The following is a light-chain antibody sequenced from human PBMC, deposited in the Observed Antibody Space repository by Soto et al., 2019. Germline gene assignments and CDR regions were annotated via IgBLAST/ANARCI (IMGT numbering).Light chain of an antibody. V-gene: IGKV1-5*03. Sequence: DIQMTQSPSTLSASVGDRVTITCRASQSISSWLAWYQQKPGKAPKLLIYKASSLESGVPSRFSGSGSGTEFTLTISILQPDDFATYYCQQYKNYPWTFGQGTKVEIK. J-gene: IGKJ1*01. CDR3: QQYKNYPWT. CDR2: KAS. CDR1: QSISSW.